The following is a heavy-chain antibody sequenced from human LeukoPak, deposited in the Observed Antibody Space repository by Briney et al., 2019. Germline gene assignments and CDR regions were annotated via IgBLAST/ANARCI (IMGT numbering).Heavy chain of an antibody. CDR1: GYTFTIYG. D-gene: IGHD2-15*01. Sequence: ASVKVSCKASGYTFTIYGISWVRQAPGQGLEWMGWINTYNGNTNYAQKVQGRVTMTTDTSTSTAYMELRSLRSGDTAVYYCARDPGTRVVDPWGQGTLVTVSS. V-gene: IGHV1-18*01. CDR3: ARDPGTRVVDP. J-gene: IGHJ5*02. CDR2: INTYNGNT.